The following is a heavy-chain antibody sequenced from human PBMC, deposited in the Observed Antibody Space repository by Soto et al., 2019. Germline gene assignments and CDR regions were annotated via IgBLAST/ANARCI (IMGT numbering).Heavy chain of an antibody. CDR2: ISSSSSYI. CDR3: ARDRESYGMDV. D-gene: IGHD1-26*01. J-gene: IGHJ6*02. Sequence: EVQLVESGGGLVKPGGSLRLSCAASGFTFSSYSMNWVRQAPGKGLEWVSSISSSSSYIYYADSVKGRFTISRDNAKNALYLQMNSLRAEDTAVYYCARDRESYGMDVWGQGTTVTVSS. CDR1: GFTFSSYS. V-gene: IGHV3-21*01.